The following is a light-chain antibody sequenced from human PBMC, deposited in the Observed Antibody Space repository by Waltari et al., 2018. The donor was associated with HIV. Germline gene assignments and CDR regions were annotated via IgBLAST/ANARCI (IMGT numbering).Light chain of an antibody. CDR3: QQYDYLPSII. CDR1: QDISIL. Sequence: DIQMTQSPSSLSASVGDRVTITCQASQDISILLNWYHQRPGEAPNLLIYNTFSLQAGVPSRFSGSGSGTHFTLTINNLQPEDFGTYFCQQYDYLPSIIFGQVTRLEI. V-gene: IGKV1-33*01. CDR2: NTF. J-gene: IGKJ5*01.